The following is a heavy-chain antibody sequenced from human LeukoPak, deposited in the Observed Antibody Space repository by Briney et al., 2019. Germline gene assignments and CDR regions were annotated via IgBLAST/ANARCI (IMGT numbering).Heavy chain of an antibody. D-gene: IGHD2-2*01. J-gene: IGHJ3*02. V-gene: IGHV4-38-2*01. CDR2: IYHSGST. CDR1: GYSISSGYY. Sequence: PSETLSLTRAVSGYSISSGYYCVWIRQPPGKGLEWIGSIYHSGSTYYNPSLKSRVTISVDTSKNQFSLKLSSVTAADTAVYYCARQWAPHIVVVPAAAFDIWGQGTMVTVSS. CDR3: ARQWAPHIVVVPAAAFDI.